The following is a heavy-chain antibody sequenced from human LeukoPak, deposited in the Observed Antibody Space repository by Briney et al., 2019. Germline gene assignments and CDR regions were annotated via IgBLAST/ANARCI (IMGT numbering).Heavy chain of an antibody. CDR2: INHSGST. J-gene: IGHJ4*02. V-gene: IGHV4-34*01. Sequence: SEALSLTCAVYGGSFSVYYWGWIRQPPGKGLGWMGEINHSGSTNYNPSLKSRVTISVDTSKNQFSLKLSSGTAADTAVYYCAGLTVAGRYFDFWGQGSLVTVSS. CDR3: AGLTVAGRYFDF. CDR1: GGSFSVYY. D-gene: IGHD6-19*01.